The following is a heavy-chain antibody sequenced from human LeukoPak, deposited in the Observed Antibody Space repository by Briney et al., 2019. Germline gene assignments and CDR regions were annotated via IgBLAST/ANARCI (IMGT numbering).Heavy chain of an antibody. V-gene: IGHV3-48*03. CDR3: AREDQWLGPRGDY. Sequence: GGSLTLSCAAPGFTFSSYEMNWVRQAPGKGLEWVSYISSSGCNIYYAEYVKGRFTISRDNPQNSLYLQMNSLRAEDTAVYYCAREDQWLGPRGDYWGQGALVTASA. CDR2: ISSSGCNI. CDR1: GFTFSSYE. J-gene: IGHJ4*02. D-gene: IGHD6-19*01.